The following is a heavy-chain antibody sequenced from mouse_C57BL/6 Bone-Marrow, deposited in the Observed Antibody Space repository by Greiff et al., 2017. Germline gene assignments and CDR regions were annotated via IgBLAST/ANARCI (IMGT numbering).Heavy chain of an antibody. D-gene: IGHD1-1*01. V-gene: IGHV1-69*01. Sequence: QVQLQQPGAELVMPGASVKLSCKASGYTFTSYWMHWVKQRPGQGLEWIGEIDPSASYTNYNQKFKCKSTLTVDKSSSTAYMLLSSLTSEDSAVYYCARWDYGSSIDYWGQGTTLTVSS. CDR1: GYTFTSYW. CDR2: IDPSASYT. CDR3: ARWDYGSSIDY. J-gene: IGHJ2*01.